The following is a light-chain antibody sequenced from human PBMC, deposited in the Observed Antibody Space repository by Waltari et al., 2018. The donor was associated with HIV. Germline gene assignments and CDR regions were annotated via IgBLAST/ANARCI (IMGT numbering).Light chain of an antibody. CDR2: EVS. CDR1: SRDVGNYTY. V-gene: IGLV2-14*01. CDR3: SSYTSSSTVV. Sequence: QSALTQPASVSGSPGQSITISCTGTSRDVGNYTYFSWYQQHPGKAPKVMIYEVSNRPSGVSNRFSGSKSGNTASLTISGLQAEDEADYYCSSYTSSSTVVFGGGTKLTVL. J-gene: IGLJ2*01.